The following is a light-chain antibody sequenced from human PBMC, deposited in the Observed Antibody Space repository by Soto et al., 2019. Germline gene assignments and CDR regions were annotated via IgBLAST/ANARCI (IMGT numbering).Light chain of an antibody. CDR1: SSNIGNNY. CDR2: ENN. J-gene: IGLJ1*01. CDR3: GTWDSSLSASYD. V-gene: IGLV1-51*02. Sequence: QSVLTQPPSVSAAPGQKVTISCSGSSSNIGNNYVSWYQQLPGTAPKLLIYENNKRPSGIPDRFSGSKSGTSATLGITGLQTGDEADYYCGTWDSSLSASYDFGTGTQLTVL.